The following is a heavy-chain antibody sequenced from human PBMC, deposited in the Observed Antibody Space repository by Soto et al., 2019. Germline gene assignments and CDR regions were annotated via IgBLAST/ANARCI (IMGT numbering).Heavy chain of an antibody. CDR2: ISYDGSNK. Sequence: GGSLRLSCAASGFTFSSYGMHWVRQAPGKGLEWVAVISYDGSNKYYADSVKGRFTISRDNSKNTLYLQMNSLRAEDTAVYYCAKDLAPGVTTCMDVWGQGTTVTVSS. J-gene: IGHJ6*02. CDR3: AKDLAPGVTTCMDV. D-gene: IGHD4-17*01. CDR1: GFTFSSYG. V-gene: IGHV3-30*18.